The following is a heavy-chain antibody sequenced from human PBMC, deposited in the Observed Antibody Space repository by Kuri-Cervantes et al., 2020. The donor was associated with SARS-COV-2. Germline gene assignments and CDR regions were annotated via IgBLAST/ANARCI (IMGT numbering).Heavy chain of an antibody. V-gene: IGHV3-48*04. D-gene: IGHD6-6*01. CDR3: AREYTSSSPFES. CDR1: GFTFSSCA. CDR2: ISSGSTTK. Sequence: LSLTCAASGFTFSSCAMSWVCQAPGKGLEWVSFISSGSTTKYYADSVMGRFTISRDNAKNSLSLQMNSLRVEDMAVYYCAREYTSSSPFESWGQGTLVTVSS. J-gene: IGHJ4*02.